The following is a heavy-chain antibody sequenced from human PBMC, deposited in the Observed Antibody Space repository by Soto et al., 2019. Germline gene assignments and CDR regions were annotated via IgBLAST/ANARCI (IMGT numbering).Heavy chain of an antibody. V-gene: IGHV4-59*01. CDR2: IYYNGST. J-gene: IGHJ6*02. CDR1: GGSISSYY. CDR3: ARAGYCISTSCSDFSYYYYGMDV. Sequence: SETLSLTCTVSGGSISSYYWSWIRQHPGKGQEWIGYIYYNGSTNYNPSLKSRVTISVDTSKNQFSLKLSSVTAADTAVYYCARAGYCISTSCSDFSYYYYGMDVWGQGTTVTVSS. D-gene: IGHD2-2*01.